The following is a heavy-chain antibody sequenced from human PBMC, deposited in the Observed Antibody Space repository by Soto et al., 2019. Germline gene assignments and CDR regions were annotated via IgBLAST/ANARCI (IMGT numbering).Heavy chain of an antibody. CDR2: IWFDGSNI. J-gene: IGHJ2*01. CDR1: GFSFSNFG. D-gene: IGHD2-2*02. V-gene: IGHV3-33*01. CDR3: ARDGSYCSSTSCYTRPAVYWYFDL. Sequence: GGSLRLSCAASGFSFSNFGMHWVRQAPGKGLEWVAIIWFDGSNIQYAESVKGRFTISRDNTKNTLYLQMNSLSAEDTAVYYCARDGSYCSSTSCYTRPAVYWYFDLWGRGTQVTVSS.